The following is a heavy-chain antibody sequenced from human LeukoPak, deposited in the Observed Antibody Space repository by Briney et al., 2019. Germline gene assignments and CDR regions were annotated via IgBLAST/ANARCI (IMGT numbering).Heavy chain of an antibody. V-gene: IGHV3-23*01. CDR3: ANTAGSGMYYYDTSGHDY. CDR1: GFTFSSYA. J-gene: IGHJ4*02. D-gene: IGHD3-22*01. CDR2: ISGSGGST. Sequence: GGSLRLSCAASGFTFSSYAMSWVRQAPGKGLEWVSAISGSGGSTYYTDSVKGRFTISRDNSKNTLYLQMNSLRAEDTAVYYCANTAGSGMYYYDTSGHDYWGQGTLVTVSS.